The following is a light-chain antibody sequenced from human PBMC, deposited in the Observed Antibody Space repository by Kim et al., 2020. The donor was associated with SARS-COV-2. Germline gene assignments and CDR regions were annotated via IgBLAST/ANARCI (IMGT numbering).Light chain of an antibody. V-gene: IGKV3-20*01. CDR1: QILTSNY. CDR3: QQYGSSTWT. Sequence: SAGDRATLSRRDSQILTSNYLAWYTQKPGQAPRLLIYGASSRATGIPDRFSGSGSGTDFILTISRLEPEEFAVYYCQQYGSSTWTFGQGTKVEIK. CDR2: GAS. J-gene: IGKJ1*01.